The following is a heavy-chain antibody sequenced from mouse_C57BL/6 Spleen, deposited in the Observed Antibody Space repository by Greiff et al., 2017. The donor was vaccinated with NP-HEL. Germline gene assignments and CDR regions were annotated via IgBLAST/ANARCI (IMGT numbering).Heavy chain of an antibody. CDR3: ANYYGPSYYAMDY. CDR1: GYTFTDYY. D-gene: IGHD1-2*01. Sequence: VQLQQSGPELVKPGASVKISCKASGYTFTDYYMNWVKQSHGKSLEWIGDINPNNGGTSYNQKFKGKATLPVDKSSSTAYMELRSLTSEDSAVYYCANYYGPSYYAMDYWGQGTSVTVSS. J-gene: IGHJ4*01. V-gene: IGHV1-26*01. CDR2: INPNNGGT.